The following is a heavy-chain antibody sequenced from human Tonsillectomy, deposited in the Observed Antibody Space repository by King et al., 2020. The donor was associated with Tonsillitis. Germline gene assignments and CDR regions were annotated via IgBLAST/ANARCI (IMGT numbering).Heavy chain of an antibody. Sequence: VQLVESGGGLVQPGGSLRLSCAASGFTVSYNYMSWVRQAPGKGLEWVSVIYSGGSTYYADSVKGRFTISRDNSKNTVYLQMNSLRAEDTAVYYCARDAGYSSGFYDYWGQGTLVTVSS. CDR1: GFTVSYNY. J-gene: IGHJ4*02. CDR2: IYSGGST. D-gene: IGHD5-18*01. CDR3: ARDAGYSSGFYDY. V-gene: IGHV3-66*01.